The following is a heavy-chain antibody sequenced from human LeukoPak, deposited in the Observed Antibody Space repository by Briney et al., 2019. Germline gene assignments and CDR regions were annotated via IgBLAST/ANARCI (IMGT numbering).Heavy chain of an antibody. Sequence: SETLSLTCAVYGGSFSGYYWSWIRQPPGKGLEWIGEINHSGSTDYNPSLKSRVTISVDTSKNQFSLKLSSVTAADTAVYYCARLWSGSSHYYYYYMDVWGKGTTVTVSS. CDR1: GGSFSGYY. CDR2: INHSGST. V-gene: IGHV4-34*01. CDR3: ARLWSGSSHYYYYYMDV. D-gene: IGHD3-3*01. J-gene: IGHJ6*03.